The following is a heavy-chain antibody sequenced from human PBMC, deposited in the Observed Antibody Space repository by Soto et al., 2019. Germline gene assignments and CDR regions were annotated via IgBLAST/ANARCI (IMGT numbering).Heavy chain of an antibody. D-gene: IGHD6-19*01. Sequence: QVLLVQSGAEVKEPGASVTVSCRASGYTFRRYAIHWVRQAPGRSLEWMGWISVGNGNARYSQDFQDRVTITRDTSASTVYMELNSLRSEDTALYYCAREGQWLAGAHWGQGTLVTVSP. CDR1: GYTFRRYA. J-gene: IGHJ4*02. CDR3: AREGQWLAGAH. CDR2: ISVGNGNA. V-gene: IGHV1-3*01.